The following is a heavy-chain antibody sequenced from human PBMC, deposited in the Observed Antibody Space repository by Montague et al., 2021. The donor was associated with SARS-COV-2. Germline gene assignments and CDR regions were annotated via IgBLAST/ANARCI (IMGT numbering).Heavy chain of an antibody. D-gene: IGHD3-16*02. V-gene: IGHV4-59*13. CDR1: GDSMRSSY. Sequence: SETLSLTCTVSGDSMRSSYWNWIRQPPGKGLEYIGYTYHSGVANYNPSLRSRVTMSLDTSKNQFSLNLRSVTAADTAVYYCARSVVGGPYRHTRWFDPWGQGTLVTVFS. CDR3: ARSVVGGPYRHTRWFDP. CDR2: TYHSGVA. J-gene: IGHJ5*02.